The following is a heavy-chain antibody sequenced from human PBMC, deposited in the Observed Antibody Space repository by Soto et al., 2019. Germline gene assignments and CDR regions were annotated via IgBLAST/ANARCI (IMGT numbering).Heavy chain of an antibody. CDR3: AKPSGSYLYYFDY. J-gene: IGHJ4*02. Sequence: TSETLSLTRTVSGGSISRSFYYWGWIRQPPGKGLEWIGSIYYSGGTYYNPSLKSRVTISVDTSKNQFSLKLSSVTAADTAVYYCAKPSGSYLYYFDYWGQGTLVTIS. CDR1: GGSISRSFYY. D-gene: IGHD1-26*01. V-gene: IGHV4-39*01. CDR2: IYYSGGT.